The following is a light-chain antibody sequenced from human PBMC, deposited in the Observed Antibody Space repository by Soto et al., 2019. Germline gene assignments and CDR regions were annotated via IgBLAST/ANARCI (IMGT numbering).Light chain of an antibody. CDR2: EVT. CDR3: CSFTTSTTYV. Sequence: QPVLTQPASVSGSPGQSITISCTGTSSDVGGYNSVSWYQQHPGKAPKLIIYEVTHRPSGVSNRFSGSQSANTASLTISGLQAEDEADYYCCSFTTSTTYVFGTGTKVTVL. CDR1: SSDVGGYNS. V-gene: IGLV2-14*01. J-gene: IGLJ1*01.